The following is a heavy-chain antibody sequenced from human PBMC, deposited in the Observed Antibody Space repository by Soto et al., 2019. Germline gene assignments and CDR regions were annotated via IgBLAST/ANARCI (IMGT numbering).Heavy chain of an antibody. CDR1: GFTVSSNY. CDR2: IYSGGST. J-gene: IGHJ4*02. CDR3: ARALTGGSAYYFDY. Sequence: GGSLKLSCAASGFTVSSNYMSWVRQAPGKGLEWVSVIYSGGSTYYADSVKGRFTISRHNSKNTLYLQMNSLRAEDTAVYYCARALTGGSAYYFDYWGQGTLVTVSS. D-gene: IGHD7-27*01. V-gene: IGHV3-53*04.